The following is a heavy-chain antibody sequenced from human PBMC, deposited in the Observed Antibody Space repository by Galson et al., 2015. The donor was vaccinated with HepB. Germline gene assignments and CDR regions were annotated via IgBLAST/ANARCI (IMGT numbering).Heavy chain of an antibody. V-gene: IGHV3-23*01. CDR2: ISVSGGST. D-gene: IGHD1-1*01. J-gene: IGHJ4*02. CDR1: GFTFSSLG. CDR3: AKGTTNIDS. Sequence: LRLSCAASGFTFSSLGMTWVRQAPGKGLECVSAISVSGGSTDYADSVRGRFTISRDNSNNMLYLQMNNLRAEDTAVYYCAKGTTNIDSWGQGIQVTVSS.